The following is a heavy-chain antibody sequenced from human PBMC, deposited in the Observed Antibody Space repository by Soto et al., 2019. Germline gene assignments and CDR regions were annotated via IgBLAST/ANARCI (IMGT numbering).Heavy chain of an antibody. CDR3: ASELTARALDY. CDR1: GYTFTSYD. Sequence: QVQLVQSGAEVKKPGASVKVSCKASGYTFTSYDINWVRQATGQGLEWMGWMNPNSGNTGYAQKFQGRVTMTRNTSISTAYRELSSMRSEDTAVYFCASELTARALDYWGQGTLVTVSS. J-gene: IGHJ4*02. V-gene: IGHV1-8*01. CDR2: MNPNSGNT. D-gene: IGHD1-26*01.